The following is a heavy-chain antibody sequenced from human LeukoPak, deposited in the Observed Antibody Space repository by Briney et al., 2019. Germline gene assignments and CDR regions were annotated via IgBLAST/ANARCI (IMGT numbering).Heavy chain of an antibody. Sequence: SETLSLTCTVSGYSISIGYYWGWIRQPPGKGLEWIGSIYHSGSTYYNPSLKSRVTISVDTSKNQFSLKLSSVTAVDTAVYYCATFSGWYNHWGQGTLVTVSS. CDR3: ATFSGWYNH. V-gene: IGHV4-38-2*02. D-gene: IGHD6-19*01. J-gene: IGHJ5*02. CDR1: GYSISIGYY. CDR2: IYHSGST.